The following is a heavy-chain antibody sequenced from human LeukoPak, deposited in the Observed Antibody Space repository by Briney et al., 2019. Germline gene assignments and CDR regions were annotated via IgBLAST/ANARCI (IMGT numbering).Heavy chain of an antibody. D-gene: IGHD4-17*01. V-gene: IGHV3-30*02. CDR3: ARGNDGDYVPCPFDY. CDR1: GFTFSSYV. Sequence: PGGSLRLSCAASGFTFSSYVMHWVRQAPGKGLEWVAFIRYDGSNKYYADSVKGRFTISRDNAKNSLYLQMNSLRAEDTAVYYCARGNDGDYVPCPFDYWGQGTLVTVSS. CDR2: IRYDGSNK. J-gene: IGHJ4*02.